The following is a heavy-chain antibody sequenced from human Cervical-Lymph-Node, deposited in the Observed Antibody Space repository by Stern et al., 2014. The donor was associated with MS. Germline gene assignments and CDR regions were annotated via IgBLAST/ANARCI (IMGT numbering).Heavy chain of an antibody. D-gene: IGHD5-12*01. Sequence: QVQLQESGPGLVKPSQTLSLTCNVSSGSISSGYYYWSWNRQHPGKGPELYGYMYYSGVTNTNPSFKCRVNISLDPSKSQSSLQLSFVTAADTAVYYCARGGGGGYQIYWGQGTLVTVSS. CDR1: SGSISSGYYY. CDR2: MYYSGVT. J-gene: IGHJ4*02. CDR3: ARGGGGGYQIY. V-gene: IGHV4-31*03.